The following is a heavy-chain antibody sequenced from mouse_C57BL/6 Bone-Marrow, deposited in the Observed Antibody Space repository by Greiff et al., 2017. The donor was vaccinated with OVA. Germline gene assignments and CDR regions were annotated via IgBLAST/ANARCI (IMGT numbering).Heavy chain of an antibody. CDR1: GYTFTSYW. V-gene: IGHV1-50*01. CDR3: ARGGDGYSFAY. CDR2: IDPSDSYT. D-gene: IGHD2-3*01. J-gene: IGHJ3*01. Sequence: QVQLQPGAELVKPGASVKLSCKASGYTFTSYWMQWVKQRPGQGLEWIGEIDPSDSYTNYNQKFKGKATLTVDTSSSTAYMQLSSLTSEDSAVYYCARGGDGYSFAYWGQGTLVTVSA.